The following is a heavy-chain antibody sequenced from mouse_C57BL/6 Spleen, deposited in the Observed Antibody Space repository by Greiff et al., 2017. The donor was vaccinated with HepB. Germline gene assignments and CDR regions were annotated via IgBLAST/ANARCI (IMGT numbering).Heavy chain of an antibody. CDR2: IDPSDSYT. Sequence: QVQLQQPGAELVKPGASVKLSCKASGYTFTSYWMQWVKQRPGQGLEWIGEIDPSDSYTNYNQKFKGKATLTVDTSSSTAYMQLSSLTSEDSAVYYCARSAYYSNYDWFAYWGQGTLVTVSA. J-gene: IGHJ3*01. CDR3: ARSAYYSNYDWFAY. D-gene: IGHD2-5*01. V-gene: IGHV1-50*01. CDR1: GYTFTSYW.